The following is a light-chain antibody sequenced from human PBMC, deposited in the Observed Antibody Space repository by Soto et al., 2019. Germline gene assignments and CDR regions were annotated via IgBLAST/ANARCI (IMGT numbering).Light chain of an antibody. CDR1: SSNIGAGYD. J-gene: IGLJ1*01. Sequence: QSVLTQPPPVSGAPGQRVTISCTGSSSNIGAGYDVHWYQQLPGTAPKLLIYGNSNRPSGVPDRFSGSKSGTSASLAITGLQAEDEADYYCQSYDSSLSYAFGTGTKLTVL. CDR2: GNS. CDR3: QSYDSSLSYA. V-gene: IGLV1-40*01.